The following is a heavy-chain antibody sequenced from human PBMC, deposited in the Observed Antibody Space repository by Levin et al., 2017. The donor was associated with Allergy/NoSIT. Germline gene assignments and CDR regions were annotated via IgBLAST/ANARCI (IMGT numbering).Heavy chain of an antibody. D-gene: IGHD3-22*01. J-gene: IGHJ4*02. V-gene: IGHV3-23*01. Sequence: GGSLRLSCAASGFTFSSYAMSWVRQAPGKGLEWVSAISGSGGSTYYADSVKGRFTISRDNSKNTLYLQMNSLRAEDTAVYYCAKHYYDSSGYYGLFVYWGQGTLVTVSS. CDR3: AKHYYDSSGYYGLFVY. CDR2: ISGSGGST. CDR1: GFTFSSYA.